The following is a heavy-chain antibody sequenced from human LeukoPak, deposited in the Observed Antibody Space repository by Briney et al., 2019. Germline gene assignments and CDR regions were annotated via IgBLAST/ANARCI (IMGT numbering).Heavy chain of an antibody. V-gene: IGHV3-30*03. Sequence: GRYLRLSCAASGFTFSSYGVHCVRQAPGKELEWVAVISYDGSNKYYADSVKGRFTISRDNSKNTMYLQMNSLRAEDTAVYYCATWVSLDYWGQGTLVSVSS. J-gene: IGHJ4*02. CDR2: ISYDGSNK. D-gene: IGHD3-16*01. CDR3: ATWVSLDY. CDR1: GFTFSSYG.